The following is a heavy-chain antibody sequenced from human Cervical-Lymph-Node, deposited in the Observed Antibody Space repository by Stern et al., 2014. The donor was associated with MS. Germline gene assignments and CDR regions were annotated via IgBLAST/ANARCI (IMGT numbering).Heavy chain of an antibody. CDR1: GFTFSTYG. CDR2: IWYDGSNQ. V-gene: IGHV3-33*01. Sequence: VQLEESGGGVVQPGRSLRLSCAAPGFTFSTYGMHWVRQAPGKGLEWVSVIWYDGSNQYYADFVKGRFTISRDNSKNTLNLQMNSLRAEDTAVYYCARDNSYDSSGVFDYWGQGTLVTVSS. D-gene: IGHD3-22*01. J-gene: IGHJ4*02. CDR3: ARDNSYDSSGVFDY.